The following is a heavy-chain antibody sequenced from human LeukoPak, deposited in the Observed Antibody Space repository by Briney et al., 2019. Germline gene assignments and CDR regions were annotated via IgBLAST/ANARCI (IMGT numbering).Heavy chain of an antibody. J-gene: IGHJ5*02. CDR2: IIPIFGTA. V-gene: IGHV1-69*13. CDR3: ARVPAAMYNWFNP. D-gene: IGHD2-2*01. Sequence: SVKVSCKASGYTFTSYGISWVRQAPGQGLEWMGGIIPIFGTANYAQKFQGRVTITADESTSTAYMELSSLRSEDTAVYYCARVPAAMYNWFNPWGQGTLVTVSS. CDR1: GYTFTSYG.